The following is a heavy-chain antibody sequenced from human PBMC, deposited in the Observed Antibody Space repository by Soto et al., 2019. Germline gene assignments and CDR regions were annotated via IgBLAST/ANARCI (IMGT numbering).Heavy chain of an antibody. CDR3: ARVLPTTVTTRNWFDP. D-gene: IGHD4-17*01. Sequence: QVRLVQSGAEVKKPGASVKVSCKASGYTFTSYAMHWVRQAPGQRLEWMGWINAGNGNTKYSQKFQGRVTITRDTSASTAYMELSSLRSEDTAVYYCARVLPTTVTTRNWFDPWGQGTLVTVSS. CDR1: GYTFTSYA. CDR2: INAGNGNT. V-gene: IGHV1-3*01. J-gene: IGHJ5*02.